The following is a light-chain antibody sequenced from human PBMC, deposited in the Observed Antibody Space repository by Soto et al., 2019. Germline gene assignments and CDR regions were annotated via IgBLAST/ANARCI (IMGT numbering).Light chain of an antibody. J-gene: IGKJ1*01. CDR3: QHTYSNPRT. V-gene: IGKV1-39*01. CDR2: ASS. CDR1: QSISMY. Sequence: DIQMTQSPSSLSASVGDRVTITCRTSQSISMYLNWYQQRPGRAPKLLIYASSNLHTAVPSRFSGSASGTDFTLTISSLQPEDSSTYYCQHTYSNPRTFGQGTKVEIK.